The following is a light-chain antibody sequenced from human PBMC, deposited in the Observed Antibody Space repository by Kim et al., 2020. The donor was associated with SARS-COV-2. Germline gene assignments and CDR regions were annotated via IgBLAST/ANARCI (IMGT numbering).Light chain of an antibody. CDR2: NAS. Sequence: DIQMTQSPSSLSASVGDRVTITCREGQSITVCLNWYQQKPGKAPSLLISNASTLRTGVPAMFSGSVSGTDFTLTISSLQPEDFATYYGLQTCSPPWTFGQGTKVDIK. CDR1: QSITVC. CDR3: LQTCSPPWT. J-gene: IGKJ1*01. V-gene: IGKV1-39*01.